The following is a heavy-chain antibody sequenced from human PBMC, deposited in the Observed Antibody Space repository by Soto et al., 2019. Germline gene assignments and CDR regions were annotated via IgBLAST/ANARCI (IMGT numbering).Heavy chain of an antibody. CDR3: ARGVHYDSSGYYYFY. CDR2: IIPLFGTA. D-gene: IGHD3-22*01. CDR1: GGTFSTYA. J-gene: IGHJ4*02. Sequence: SVKVSCKASGGTFSTYAIDWVRQAPGQGLEWMGGIIPLFGTANYAQNFQGRITITADESTNTAYMELRSLRSQDTAVYYCARGVHYDSSGYYYFYWGQGTLVTVSS. V-gene: IGHV1-69*13.